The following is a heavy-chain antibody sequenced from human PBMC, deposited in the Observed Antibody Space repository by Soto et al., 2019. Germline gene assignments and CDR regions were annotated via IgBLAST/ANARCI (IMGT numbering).Heavy chain of an antibody. CDR3: ARHRAAAGKASRWFDP. CDR2: IYYSGST. J-gene: IGHJ5*02. CDR1: GGSISSYY. V-gene: IGHV4-59*08. Sequence: SETLSLTCTVSGGSISSYYWSWIRQPPGKGLEWIGYIYYSGSTNYNPSLKSRVTISVDTSKNQFSLKLSSVTAADTAVYYCARHRAAAGKASRWFDPWGQGTLVTVSS. D-gene: IGHD6-13*01.